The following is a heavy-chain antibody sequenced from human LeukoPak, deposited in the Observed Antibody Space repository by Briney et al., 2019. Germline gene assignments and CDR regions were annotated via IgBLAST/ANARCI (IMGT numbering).Heavy chain of an antibody. CDR2: ISYDGSNK. CDR3: AKNYGDYLTDALDI. D-gene: IGHD4-17*01. CDR1: GFTFSSYG. J-gene: IGHJ3*02. Sequence: GGSLRLSCAASGFTFSSYGMHWVRQAPGKGLEWVAVISYDGSNKYYADSVKGRFTISRDNSKNTLYLQMNSLRAEDTAVYYCAKNYGDYLTDALDIWGQGTMVTVSS. V-gene: IGHV3-30*18.